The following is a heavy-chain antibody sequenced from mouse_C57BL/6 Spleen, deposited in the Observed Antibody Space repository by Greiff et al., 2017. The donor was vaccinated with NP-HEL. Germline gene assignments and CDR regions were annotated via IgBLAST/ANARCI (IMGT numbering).Heavy chain of an antibody. CDR2: ISDGGSYT. CDR3: ARTVVATDAMDY. V-gene: IGHV5-4*03. CDR1: GFTFSSYA. D-gene: IGHD1-1*01. J-gene: IGHJ4*01. Sequence: EVNVVESGGGLVKPGGSLKLSCAASGFTFSSYAMSWVRQTPEKRLEWVATISDGGSYTYYPDNVKGRFTISRDNAKNNLYLQMSHLKSEDTAMYYCARTVVATDAMDYWGQGTSVTVSS.